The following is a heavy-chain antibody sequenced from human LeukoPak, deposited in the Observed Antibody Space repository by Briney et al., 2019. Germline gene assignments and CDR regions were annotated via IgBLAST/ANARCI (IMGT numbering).Heavy chain of an antibody. CDR1: GFTFSSYA. J-gene: IGHJ4*02. CDR3: AREKWELLGGYYFDY. Sequence: GGSLRLSCAASGFTFSSYAMHWVRQAPGKGLEWVAVISYDGSNKYYADSVKGRFTISRDNSKNTLYLQMNSLRAEDTAVYYCAREKWELLGGYYFDYWGQGTLVTVSP. CDR2: ISYDGSNK. V-gene: IGHV3-30-3*01. D-gene: IGHD1-26*01.